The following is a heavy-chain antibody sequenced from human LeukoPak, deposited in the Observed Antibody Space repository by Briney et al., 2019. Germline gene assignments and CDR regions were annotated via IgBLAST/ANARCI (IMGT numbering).Heavy chain of an antibody. CDR1: GFIFNSYW. D-gene: IGHD3-10*01. Sequence: GSLRLSCAASGFIFNSYWMHWVRQAPGKGLEWIGSIYYSGSTYYNPSLKSRVTISVDTSKNQFSLKLSSVTAADTAVYYCARLWFGNWFDPWGQGTLVTVSS. CDR2: IYYSGST. CDR3: ARLWFGNWFDP. V-gene: IGHV4-38-2*01. J-gene: IGHJ5*02.